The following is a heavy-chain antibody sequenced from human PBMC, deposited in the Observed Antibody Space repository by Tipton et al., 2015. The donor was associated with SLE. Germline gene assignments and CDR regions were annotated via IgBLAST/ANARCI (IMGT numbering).Heavy chain of an antibody. Sequence: TLSLTCTVSGGSISSSSYYWGWIRQPPGKGLEWIGSIYYSGSTYYNPSLKSRVTMSVDTSKNQFSLKLSSVTAADTAVYYCARVPINSRIEAFDIWGQGTVVTVSS. CDR3: ARVPINSRIEAFDI. CDR2: IYYSGST. J-gene: IGHJ3*02. V-gene: IGHV4-39*07. D-gene: IGHD1-1*01. CDR1: GGSISSSSYY.